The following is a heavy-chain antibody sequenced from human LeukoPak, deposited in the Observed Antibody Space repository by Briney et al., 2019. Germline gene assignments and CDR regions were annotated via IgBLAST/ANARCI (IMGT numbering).Heavy chain of an antibody. J-gene: IGHJ6*03. Sequence: GGSLRLSCGASGFTFSSYWMSWVRQAPGKGLEWVANIKQSGGENYYVDSVRGRFTVSRDNAMNSLYLQMNNLRAEDTAVYYCAREVGYCTNTTCYIGDHYMVVWGKGTTVTVSS. V-gene: IGHV3-7*01. CDR3: AREVGYCTNTTCYIGDHYMVV. CDR2: IKQSGGEN. CDR1: GFTFSSYW. D-gene: IGHD2-2*01.